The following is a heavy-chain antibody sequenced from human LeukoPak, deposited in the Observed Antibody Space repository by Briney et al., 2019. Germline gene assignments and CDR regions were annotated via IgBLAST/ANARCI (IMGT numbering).Heavy chain of an antibody. V-gene: IGHV1-18*01. Sequence: ASVKVSCKASGYTFTSYGISWVRQAPGQGLEWMGWISAYNGNTNYAQKLRGRVTMTTDTSTSTAYMELRSLRSDDTAVYYCARDNQRYYYGSGSEYNWFDPWGQGTLVTVSS. CDR2: ISAYNGNT. CDR3: ARDNQRYYYGSGSEYNWFDP. D-gene: IGHD3-10*01. J-gene: IGHJ5*02. CDR1: GYTFTSYG.